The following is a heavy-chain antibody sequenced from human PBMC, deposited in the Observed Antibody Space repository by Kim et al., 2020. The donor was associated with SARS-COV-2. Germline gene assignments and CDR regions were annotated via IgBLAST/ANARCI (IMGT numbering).Heavy chain of an antibody. V-gene: IGHV3-30*18. D-gene: IGHD2-2*01. Sequence: GGSLRLSSAASGFTFSSYGMHWVRQAPGKGLEWVAVISYDGSNKYYADSVKGRFTISRDNSKNTLYLQMNSLRAEDTAVYYCAKDSSLAVVVPHIDYWG. CDR3: AKDSSLAVVVPHIDY. CDR1: GFTFSSYG. J-gene: IGHJ4*01. CDR2: ISYDGSNK.